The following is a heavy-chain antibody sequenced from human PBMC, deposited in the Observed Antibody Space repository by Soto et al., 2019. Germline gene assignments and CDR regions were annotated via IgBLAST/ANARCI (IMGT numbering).Heavy chain of an antibody. Sequence: PSETLSLTCTVSGGSISSYYWSWIRQPAGKGLELIGRIYTSGSTNYNPSLKSRVTMSVDTSKNQFSLKLSSVTAADTAVYYCARVKYSYGYSRPWEGPGDEYYFDYWGQGTLVTVSS. D-gene: IGHD5-18*01. CDR1: GGSISSYY. CDR2: IYTSGST. CDR3: ARVKYSYGYSRPWEGPGDEYYFDY. V-gene: IGHV4-4*07. J-gene: IGHJ4*02.